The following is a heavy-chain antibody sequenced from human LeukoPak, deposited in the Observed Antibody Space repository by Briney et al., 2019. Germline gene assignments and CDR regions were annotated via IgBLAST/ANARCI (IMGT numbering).Heavy chain of an antibody. CDR2: IFYSGST. J-gene: IGHJ4*02. D-gene: IGHD3-10*01. CDR1: GGSISTSNYY. CDR3: ARGPLWFGGFDY. Sequence: SETLSLTCTVSGGSISTSNYYWGWIRQPPGKGLEWIGNIFYSGSTYYSPSLRSRVTISLDTSRNQFSLKLNSVTAADTAVYYCARGPLWFGGFDYWGQGTLVTVSS. V-gene: IGHV4-39*07.